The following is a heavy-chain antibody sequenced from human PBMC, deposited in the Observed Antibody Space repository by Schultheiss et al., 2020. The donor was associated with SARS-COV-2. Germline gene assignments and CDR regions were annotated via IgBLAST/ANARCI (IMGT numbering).Heavy chain of an antibody. Sequence: SVKVSCKASGGTFSSYAISWVRQAPGQGLEWMGGIIPIFGTANYAQKFQGRVTMTTDTSTSTAYMELRSLRSDDTAVYYCARRGSYGGNSEYFRNWGQGTLVTVSS. D-gene: IGHD4-23*01. J-gene: IGHJ1*01. V-gene: IGHV1-69*05. CDR3: ARRGSYGGNSEYFRN. CDR1: GGTFSSYA. CDR2: IIPIFGTA.